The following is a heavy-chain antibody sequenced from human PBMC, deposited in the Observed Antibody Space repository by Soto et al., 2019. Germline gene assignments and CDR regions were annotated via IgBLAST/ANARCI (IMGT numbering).Heavy chain of an antibody. Sequence: QVQLVQSGAEVKKPGASVKVSCTSSGYTFKNYYIQWVRQAPVEGLEWMGIINPREASSTYAQKFQGRVTMTRDTSTSTVYMELSSLRSDDTAVYYCARDISPLPYRGATDYWGQGTLVTVSS. CDR1: GYTFKNYY. J-gene: IGHJ4*02. CDR2: INPREASS. V-gene: IGHV1-46*02. CDR3: ARDISPLPYRGATDY. D-gene: IGHD3-16*02.